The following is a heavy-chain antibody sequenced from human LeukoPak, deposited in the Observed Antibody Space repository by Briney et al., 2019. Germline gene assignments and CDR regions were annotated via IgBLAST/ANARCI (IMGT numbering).Heavy chain of an antibody. V-gene: IGHV3-30*18. Sequence: GRSLRLSCAASGFTFSNYAMHWVRQAPGKGLEWVVVISDDGSNKYYGDSVKGRFTISRDNPKNTVYLQMNSLRAEDTAVYYCAKDRYSSGWYSDFDYWGQGTLVTVSS. CDR3: AKDRYSSGWYSDFDY. D-gene: IGHD6-19*01. J-gene: IGHJ4*02. CDR1: GFTFSNYA. CDR2: ISDDGSNK.